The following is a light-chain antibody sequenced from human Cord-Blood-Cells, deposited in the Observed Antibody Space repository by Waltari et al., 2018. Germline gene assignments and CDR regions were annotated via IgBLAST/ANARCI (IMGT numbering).Light chain of an antibody. V-gene: IGLV2-23*01. CDR1: SSDVGSYNL. Sequence: QSALTQPASVSGSPGQSITISCTGTSSDVGSYNLVSWYQQHPGKAPKLMIYEGSKRPPGVSKRFSGSKSGNTASLTISGLQAEDEADYYCCSYAGSSTYYVFGTGTKVTVL. CDR3: CSYAGSSTYYV. CDR2: EGS. J-gene: IGLJ1*01.